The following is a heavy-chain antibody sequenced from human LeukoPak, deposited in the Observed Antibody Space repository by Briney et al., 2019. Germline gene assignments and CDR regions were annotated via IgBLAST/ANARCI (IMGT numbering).Heavy chain of an antibody. Sequence: GASVKVSCKTSGYTFNIYYVQWVRQAPGQGLEWMGVIHPNDGGTTYAQKFQGRIIMTSVASTSTIYMELTSLRSDDTAVYYCARGDIDHWGQGTLVTVSS. CDR3: ARGDIDH. CDR2: IHPNDGGT. CDR1: GYTFNIYY. D-gene: IGHD2-15*01. J-gene: IGHJ5*02. V-gene: IGHV1-46*02.